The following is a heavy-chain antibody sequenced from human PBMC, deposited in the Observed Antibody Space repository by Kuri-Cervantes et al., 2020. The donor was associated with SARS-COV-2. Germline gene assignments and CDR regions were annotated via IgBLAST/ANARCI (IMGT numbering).Heavy chain of an antibody. CDR1: GFTFSNAW. CDR2: IKSENDDGTI. Sequence: GESLKISCAASGFTFSNAWMSWVRQAPGKGLEWVGRIKSENDDGTIDYAAPVKDRFIISRDDSKNTLYLQMNSLKTEDTALYFCTTDTSPGGWYAGFAHWGQGALVTVSS. D-gene: IGHD6-19*01. CDR3: TTDTSPGGWYAGFAH. V-gene: IGHV3-15*01. J-gene: IGHJ4*02.